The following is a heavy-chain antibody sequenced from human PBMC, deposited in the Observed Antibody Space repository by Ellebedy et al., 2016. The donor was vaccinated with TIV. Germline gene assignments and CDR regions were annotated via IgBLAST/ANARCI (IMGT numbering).Heavy chain of an antibody. CDR2: INYSGRT. V-gene: IGHV4-59*01. D-gene: IGHD6-19*01. CDR3: ARTVAVADTLGYFQY. Sequence: MPSETLSLTCTVSGGSISSGYWSWIRQPPGKGLEWIGYINYSGRTNYSPSLKSRVTISSDTPKNQFSLNLTSVTAADTAVYYCARTVAVADTLGYFQYWGQGTLVTVSS. J-gene: IGHJ4*02. CDR1: GGSISSGY.